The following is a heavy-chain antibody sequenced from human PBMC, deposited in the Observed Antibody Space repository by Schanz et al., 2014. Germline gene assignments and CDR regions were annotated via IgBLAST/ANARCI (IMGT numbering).Heavy chain of an antibody. CDR2: ITSGSAK. Sequence: VQLVESGGGLVKPGESLRLSCAASGFSLSSYNMNWVRQAPGKGLEWVSYITSGSAKFYADSVKGRFTISRDNAKNSLYLQMNSLRAEDTAVYFCARDGGRDGYNLAFDVWGQGTLVTVSS. J-gene: IGHJ3*01. V-gene: IGHV3-21*05. CDR3: ARDGGRDGYNLAFDV. CDR1: GFSLSSYN. D-gene: IGHD5-12*01.